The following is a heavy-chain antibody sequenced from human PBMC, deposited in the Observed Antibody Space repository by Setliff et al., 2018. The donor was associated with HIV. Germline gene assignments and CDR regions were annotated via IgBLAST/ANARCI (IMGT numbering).Heavy chain of an antibody. CDR3: ARSEKYCSSGSCFRGCYGMDV. Sequence: GSLRLSCAASGFTFSNHGMHWVRQAPGKGLEWVAVMSYDGRMKDYADSVKGRFTVSRDNSKNTLSLQMDSLRAEDTAVYYCARSEKYCSSGSCFRGCYGMDVWGHGTTVTVSS. V-gene: IGHV3-30*03. D-gene: IGHD2-15*01. CDR2: MSYDGRMK. CDR1: GFTFSNHG. J-gene: IGHJ6*02.